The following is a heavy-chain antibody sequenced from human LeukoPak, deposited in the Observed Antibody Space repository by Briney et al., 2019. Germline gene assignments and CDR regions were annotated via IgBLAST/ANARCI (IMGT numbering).Heavy chain of an antibody. V-gene: IGHV3-30*02. J-gene: IGHJ5*02. CDR3: AKDQVEWLPRGNRFDP. D-gene: IGHD3-3*01. CDR2: IRYDGSNK. CDR1: GFTFSDYA. Sequence: GGSLRLSCAVSGFTFSDYAMHWVRQAPGKGLEWVAFIRYDGSNKYYADSVKGRFTISRDNSKNTLYLQMNSLRAEDTAVYYCAKDQVEWLPRGNRFDPWGQGTLVTVSS.